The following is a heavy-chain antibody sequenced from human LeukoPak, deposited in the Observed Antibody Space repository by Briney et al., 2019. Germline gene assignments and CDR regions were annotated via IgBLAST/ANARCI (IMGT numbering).Heavy chain of an antibody. V-gene: IGHV1-18*01. CDR1: GYTFTSYT. D-gene: IGHD1-26*01. J-gene: IGHJ4*02. Sequence: ASVRVSSKASGYTFTSYTISWVRQAPGQGLEWMGWISAYNGNTDYAQKLQDRVTITTDTSTSTAYMELRSLRSDDTAVYYCARDKAGATFWGQGALVTVSS. CDR3: ARDKAGATF. CDR2: ISAYNGNT.